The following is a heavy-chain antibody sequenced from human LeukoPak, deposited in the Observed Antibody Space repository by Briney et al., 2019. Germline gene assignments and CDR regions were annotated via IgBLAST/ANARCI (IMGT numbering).Heavy chain of an antibody. CDR1: GGSLSTYY. CDR2: IYYSGST. J-gene: IGHJ4*02. V-gene: IGHV4-59*01. CDR3: ARDQRLSY. D-gene: IGHD6-25*01. Sequence: PSETLSLTCTLSGGSLSTYYWSWIRQPPGKGLEWIGYIYYSGSTNYNPSLKSRVTISVDTSKNQFSLKLSSVTAADTAVYYCARDQRLSYWGQGTLVTVSS.